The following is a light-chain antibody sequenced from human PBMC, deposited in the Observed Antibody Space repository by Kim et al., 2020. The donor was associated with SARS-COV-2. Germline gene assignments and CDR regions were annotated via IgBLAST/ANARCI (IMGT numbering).Light chain of an antibody. J-gene: IGKJ4*01. CDR2: AAS. CDR3: HQYNSYPLT. Sequence: ASVGDSVTITYRANQSNRNYLAWVQQQPGKAPKSLMYAASSLQSGVPSRFSGSGSGRDFTLTITSLQPEDFGTYYCHQYNSYPLTFGGGTKVDIK. CDR1: QSNRNY. V-gene: IGKV1-16*01.